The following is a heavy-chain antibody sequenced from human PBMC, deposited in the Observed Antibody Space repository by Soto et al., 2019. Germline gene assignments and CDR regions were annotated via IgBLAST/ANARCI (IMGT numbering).Heavy chain of an antibody. D-gene: IGHD3-10*01. CDR1: GFTFSTYA. Sequence: EVQLLESGGGLVQPGGSLRLSCEASGFTFSTYAMGWVRQAPGRGLEWVSGIGNVGGGTYNADSVKGRFTISRDNSKNTLYMQMISLRVEDTSVYHCVKYSSGSYYRSPLGNWGQGTLVTVSS. J-gene: IGHJ4*02. CDR2: IGNVGGGT. CDR3: VKYSSGSYYRSPLGN. V-gene: IGHV3-23*01.